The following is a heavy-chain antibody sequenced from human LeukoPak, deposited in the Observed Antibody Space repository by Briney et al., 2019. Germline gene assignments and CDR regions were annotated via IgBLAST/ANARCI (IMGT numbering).Heavy chain of an antibody. V-gene: IGHV3-7*01. J-gene: IGHJ4*02. Sequence: PGGSLRLSCAASGFTFSAYWMSWVRQAPGKGLEWVANIKQDGREKDYVDSVKGRFTISRDNTKNSLFLQMDSLRADDTAVNYCARDVGWGYFDYWGQGTLATVSS. D-gene: IGHD6-19*01. CDR3: ARDVGWGYFDY. CDR2: IKQDGREK. CDR1: GFTFSAYW.